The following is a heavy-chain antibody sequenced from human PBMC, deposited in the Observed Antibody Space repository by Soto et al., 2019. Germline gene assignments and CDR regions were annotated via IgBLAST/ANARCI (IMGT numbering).Heavy chain of an antibody. CDR3: XXXXXXXXXLXXXXXYYXGMDV. V-gene: IGHV1-69*01. CDR2: IIPISGTA. Sequence: QVQLVQSGAEVKKPGSSVKVXCKASGGTXSSYAISWVXQAPGQGLEWMGGIIPISGTANYAQKFQGRVTITADESTSTAYMELSSLRSEDTAVXXXXXXXXXXXXLXXXXXYYXGMDVWXXXXTXTVXX. D-gene: IGHD3-16*01. CDR1: GGTXSSYA. J-gene: IGHJ6*01.